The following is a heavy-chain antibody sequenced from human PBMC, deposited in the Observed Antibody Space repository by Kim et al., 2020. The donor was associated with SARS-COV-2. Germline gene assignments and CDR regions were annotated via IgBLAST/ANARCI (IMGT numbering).Heavy chain of an antibody. CDR3: ARRPMDSEGSFDY. J-gene: IGHJ4*02. Sequence: GESLKISCKGSGYSFTSYWISWVRQMPGKGLESMGRIDPSVSYTNYSPSFQGHVTISADKSISTAYLQWSSLKASDTAMYYCARRPMDSEGSFDYWGQGTLVTVSS. V-gene: IGHV5-10-1*01. CDR2: IDPSVSYT. D-gene: IGHD2-2*03. CDR1: GYSFTSYW.